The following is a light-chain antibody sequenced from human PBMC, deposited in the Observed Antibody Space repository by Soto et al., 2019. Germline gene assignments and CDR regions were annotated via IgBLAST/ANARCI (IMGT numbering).Light chain of an antibody. CDR3: QQYDSYRT. CDR2: KAS. J-gene: IGKJ1*01. CDR1: QSISSW. V-gene: IGKV1-5*03. Sequence: DIQMTQSPSTLSASMGDRVTITCRASQSISSWLAWYQQKPGKAPKLLIYKASTLKSGVPSRFSGSGSGTEFTLTISSLQPDDFATYYCQQYDSYRTFGQGTKVDI.